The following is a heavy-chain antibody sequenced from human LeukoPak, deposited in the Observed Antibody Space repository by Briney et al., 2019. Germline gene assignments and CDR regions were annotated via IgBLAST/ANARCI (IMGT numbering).Heavy chain of an antibody. CDR2: IYHSGST. J-gene: IGHJ3*02. D-gene: IGHD3-3*01. Sequence: PSETLSLTCTVSGGSISSGGYYWSWIRQPPGKGLEWIGYIYHSGSTYYNPSLKSRVTISVDRSKNQFSLKLSSVTAADTAVYYCARGSGVVMRHAFDIWGQGTMVTVSS. V-gene: IGHV4-30-2*01. CDR1: GGSISSGGYY. CDR3: ARGSGVVMRHAFDI.